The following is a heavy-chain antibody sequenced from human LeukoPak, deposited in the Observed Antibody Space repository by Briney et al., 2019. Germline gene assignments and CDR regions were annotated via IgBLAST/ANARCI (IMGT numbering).Heavy chain of an antibody. CDR3: ASQAVAGGWAAFDI. CDR1: GFTFSSYE. J-gene: IGHJ3*02. V-gene: IGHV3-48*03. CDR2: ISSSGSTI. Sequence: GGSLRLSCAASGFTFSSYEMNWVRQAPGKGLEWVSYISSSGSTIYYADSVEGRFTISRDNAKNSLYLQMNSLRAEDTAVYYCASQAVAGGWAAFDIWGQGTMVTVSS. D-gene: IGHD6-19*01.